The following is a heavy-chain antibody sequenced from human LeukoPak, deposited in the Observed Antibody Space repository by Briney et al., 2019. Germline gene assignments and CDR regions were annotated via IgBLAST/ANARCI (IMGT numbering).Heavy chain of an antibody. V-gene: IGHV1-18*01. J-gene: IGHJ5*02. CDR3: AREKGSGRMAWFDP. Sequence: GASVKVSCKASGYTFTSYGISWVRQAPGQGLEWMGWISAYNGNTNYAQKLQGRVTMTTDTSASTAYMELSSLRSEDTAVYYCAREKGSGRMAWFDPWGQGTLVTVSS. D-gene: IGHD3-10*01. CDR1: GYTFTSYG. CDR2: ISAYNGNT.